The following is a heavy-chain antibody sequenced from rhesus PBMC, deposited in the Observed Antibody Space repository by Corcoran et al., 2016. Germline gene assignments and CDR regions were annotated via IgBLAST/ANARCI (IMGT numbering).Heavy chain of an antibody. D-gene: IGHD6-13*01. CDR3: ARGPIAAGPALDY. CDR1: GVSISSTNW. J-gene: IGHJ4*01. CDR2: ISGNSGST. Sequence: QVQLQESGPGLVKPSETLSLTCAVSGVSISSTNWWSWIRQPPGKGLEWIGYISGNSGSTYYNPSLKSLVSISTGPSKNQFSLKLGSVTAADTAVYYCARGPIAAGPALDYWGQGVLVTVSS. V-gene: IGHV4-65*01.